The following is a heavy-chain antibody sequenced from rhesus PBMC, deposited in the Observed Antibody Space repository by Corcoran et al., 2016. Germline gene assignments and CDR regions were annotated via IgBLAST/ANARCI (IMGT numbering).Heavy chain of an antibody. D-gene: IGHD3-16*01. Sequence: EVQLVESGGGLVPPGGSLSVSCVASVFPFMYYFMQWVRQAPGKGPEWVAFIRNKANGGTPEYAASLRGRFTISRDDSKSIVSLQMNSLKTEDTAVYYCARASNSGSYYYFDYWGQGVLVTFSS. V-gene: IGHV3-116*01. J-gene: IGHJ4*01. CDR2: IRNKANGGTP. CDR3: ARASNSGSYYYFDY. CDR1: VFPFMYYF.